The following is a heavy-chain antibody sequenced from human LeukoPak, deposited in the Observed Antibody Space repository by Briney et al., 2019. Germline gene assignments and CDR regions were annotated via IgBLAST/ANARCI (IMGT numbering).Heavy chain of an antibody. CDR3: AGNGAFDT. CDR1: GVSISSHY. CDR2: IYYSGTT. Sequence: SSETLSLTCTVSGVSISSHYWNWIRQPPGKGLEWIGYIYYSGTTNYNPSLKSRVTISIDTSKNQISLKLSSVTAADTAVYYCAGNGAFDTWGQGTMVTVSS. D-gene: IGHD1-1*01. J-gene: IGHJ3*02. V-gene: IGHV4-59*11.